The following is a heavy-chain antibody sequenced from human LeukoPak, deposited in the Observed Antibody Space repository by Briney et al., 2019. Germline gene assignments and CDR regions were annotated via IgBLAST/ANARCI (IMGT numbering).Heavy chain of an antibody. CDR1: GGTFSSYA. Sequence: ASVKVSCKASGGTFSSYAISWVRQAPGQGLEWMRGIIPIFGTANYAQKFQGRVTITTDESTSKAYMELSSLRSEDTAVYYCARWSGRYTYNWFDPWGQGTLVTVSS. CDR3: ARWSGRYTYNWFDP. J-gene: IGHJ5*02. V-gene: IGHV1-69*05. D-gene: IGHD1-26*01. CDR2: IIPIFGTA.